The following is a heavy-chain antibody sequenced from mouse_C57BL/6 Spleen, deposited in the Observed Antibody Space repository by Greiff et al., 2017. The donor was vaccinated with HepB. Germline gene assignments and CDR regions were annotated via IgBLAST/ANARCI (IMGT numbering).Heavy chain of an antibody. D-gene: IGHD2-4*01. V-gene: IGHV5-17*01. Sequence: EVHLVESGGGLVKPGGSLKLSCAASGFTFSDYGMHWVRQAPEKGLEWVAYISSGSSTIYYADTVKGRFTISRDNAKNTLFLQMTSLRSEDTAMYYCARGGYYDSGYFDYWGQGTTLTVSS. CDR3: ARGGYYDSGYFDY. CDR1: GFTFSDYG. CDR2: ISSGSSTI. J-gene: IGHJ2*01.